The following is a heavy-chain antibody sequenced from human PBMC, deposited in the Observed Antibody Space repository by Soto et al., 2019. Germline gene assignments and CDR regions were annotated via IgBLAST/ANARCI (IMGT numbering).Heavy chain of an antibody. CDR2: ISSSGSTK. V-gene: IGHV3-11*01. CDR3: ARFPPRVEGYHVDP. D-gene: IGHD5-12*01. J-gene: IGHJ5*02. CDR1: GFSLSDYH. Sequence: QVQLVESGGGLVKPGGSLRVSCAASGFSLSDYHMSWIRQAPGKGLEWVSYISSSGSTKHYGHSVKGRFTISRDNAKNSLYLQMTSLRAEDTAVYYCARFPPRVEGYHVDPWGQGTLVTVSS.